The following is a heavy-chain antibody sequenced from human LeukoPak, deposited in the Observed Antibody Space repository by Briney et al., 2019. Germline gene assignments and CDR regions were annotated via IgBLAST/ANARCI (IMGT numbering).Heavy chain of an antibody. V-gene: IGHV4-59*01. CDR3: ATMVQGVHTYFGS. D-gene: IGHD3-10*01. Sequence: SETLSLTCTVSGGSISSYYWSWIRQSPGKGLEWIGYIYSSGSTNYNPSLKSRVTISVDTSKNQFSLKLSSVTAADTAVYYCATMVQGVHTYFGSWGQGSLVAVSS. CDR1: GGSISSYY. CDR2: IYSSGST. J-gene: IGHJ4*02.